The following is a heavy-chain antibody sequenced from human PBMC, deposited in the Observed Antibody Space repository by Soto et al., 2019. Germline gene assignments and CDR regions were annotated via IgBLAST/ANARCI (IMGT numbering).Heavy chain of an antibody. CDR1: GGTFSNNG. Sequence: SGKVSCKPSGGTFSNNGINWVRQAPGQGLEWMGGIIPTFGRPTYAQTFQGRVTITADESTSTAYMELSSLRSDDTAVYYCARGRDSSGYQSMFRFDPWGQGTLVTVSS. D-gene: IGHD3-22*01. V-gene: IGHV1-69*13. CDR2: IIPTFGRP. J-gene: IGHJ5*02. CDR3: ARGRDSSGYQSMFRFDP.